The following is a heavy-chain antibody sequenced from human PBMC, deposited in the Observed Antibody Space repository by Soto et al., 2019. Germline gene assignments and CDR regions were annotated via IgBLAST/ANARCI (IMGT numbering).Heavy chain of an antibody. D-gene: IGHD4-17*01. J-gene: IGHJ3*02. V-gene: IGHV3-33*01. CDR1: GFTFSGFG. CDR3: ARGRGGSYGGNSTHFDI. Sequence: QVQLVESGGGVVQPGTSLRLSCEASGFTFSGFGMHWVRQAPGKGLEWVAVIWYDGSKKYYADCVKGRFTISRDNSKNGLCLQMNSRSAEDTAVYYCARGRGGSYGGNSTHFDIWGQGTLGTVSS. CDR2: IWYDGSKK.